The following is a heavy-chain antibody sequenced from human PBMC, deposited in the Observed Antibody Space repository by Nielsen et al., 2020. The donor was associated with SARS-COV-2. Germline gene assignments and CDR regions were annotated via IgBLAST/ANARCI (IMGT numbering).Heavy chain of an antibody. V-gene: IGHV1-3*01. D-gene: IGHD2-2*01. Sequence: WVRQAPGQSLEWMGWINAGNGNTKYSQKFQGRVTITRDTSASTAYMELSSLRSEDTAVYYCATGLGYCSSTSCYAGWFDPWGQGTLVTVSS. J-gene: IGHJ5*02. CDR3: ATGLGYCSSTSCYAGWFDP. CDR2: INAGNGNT.